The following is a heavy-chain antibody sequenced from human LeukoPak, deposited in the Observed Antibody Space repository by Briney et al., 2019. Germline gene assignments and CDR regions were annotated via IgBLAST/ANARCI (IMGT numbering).Heavy chain of an antibody. CDR2: INHSGSA. CDR1: GGSFSGYY. V-gene: IGHV4-34*01. Sequence: SETLSLTCAVYGGSFSGYYWSWIRQPPGKGLEWIGEINHSGSANYNPSLKSRVTISVDTSKNQFSLKLSSVTAADTAVYYCARVPSAEGGFDYWGQGALVTVSS. J-gene: IGHJ4*02. CDR3: ARVPSAEGGFDY. D-gene: IGHD3-16*01.